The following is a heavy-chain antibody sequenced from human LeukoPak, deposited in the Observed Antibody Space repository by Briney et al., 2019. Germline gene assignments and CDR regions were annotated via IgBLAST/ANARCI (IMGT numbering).Heavy chain of an antibody. Sequence: GGSLRLSCAASGFTFSTYSMNWGRQAPGKGLEWVSSIISSSSYIYYADSVKGRFTISRDNAKNSLYLQMNSLRAEDTAVYYCARDPQYCSGGSCYSFDYWGQGTLVTVSS. CDR1: GFTFSTYS. D-gene: IGHD2-15*01. V-gene: IGHV3-21*01. CDR3: ARDPQYCSGGSCYSFDY. CDR2: IISSSSYI. J-gene: IGHJ4*02.